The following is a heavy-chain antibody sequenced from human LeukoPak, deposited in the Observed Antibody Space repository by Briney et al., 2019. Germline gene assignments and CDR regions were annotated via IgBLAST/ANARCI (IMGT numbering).Heavy chain of an antibody. Sequence: GASVEVSCKASGYTFTSYYMHWVRQAPGQGLEWMGGIIPIFGTANYAQKFQGRVTITADESTSTAYMELSSLRSEDTAVYYCASPGAIFGVVTPLAFDIWGQGTMVTVSS. CDR1: GYTFTSYY. CDR3: ASPGAIFGVVTPLAFDI. V-gene: IGHV1-69*13. J-gene: IGHJ3*02. D-gene: IGHD3-3*01. CDR2: IIPIFGTA.